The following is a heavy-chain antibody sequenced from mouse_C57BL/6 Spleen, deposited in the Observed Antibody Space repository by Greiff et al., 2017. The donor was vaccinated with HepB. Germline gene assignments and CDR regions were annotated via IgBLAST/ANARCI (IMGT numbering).Heavy chain of an antibody. J-gene: IGHJ2*01. CDR3: AREGYYGNPGWFDY. CDR1: GFTFSSYA. V-gene: IGHV5-4*01. Sequence: EVNLVESGGGLVKPGGSLKLSCAASGFTFSSYAMSWVRQTPEKRLEWVATISDGGSYTYYPDNVKGRFTISRDNAKNNLYLQMSHLKSEDTAMYYCAREGYYGNPGWFDYWGQGTTLTVSS. CDR2: ISDGGSYT. D-gene: IGHD2-1*01.